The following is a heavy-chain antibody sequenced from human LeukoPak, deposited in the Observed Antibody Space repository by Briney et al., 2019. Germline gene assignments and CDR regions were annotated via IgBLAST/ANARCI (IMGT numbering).Heavy chain of an antibody. J-gene: IGHJ4*02. Sequence: PSETLSLTCTVSGGSISSYYWSWIRQPPGKGLEWIGYIYYSGSTNYNPFLKSRVTISVDTSKNQFSLKLSSVTAADTAVYYCARQYYYDSSGYLDYWGQGTLVTVSS. CDR1: GGSISSYY. CDR3: ARQYYYDSSGYLDY. D-gene: IGHD3-22*01. CDR2: IYYSGST. V-gene: IGHV4-59*08.